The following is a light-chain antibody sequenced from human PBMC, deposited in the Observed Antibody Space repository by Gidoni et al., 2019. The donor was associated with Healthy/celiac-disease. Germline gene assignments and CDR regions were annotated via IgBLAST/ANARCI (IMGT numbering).Light chain of an antibody. CDR3: AAWDDSLNGVV. CDR1: SSNIGSNT. CDR2: SNN. J-gene: IGLJ2*01. Sequence: QSALTQPPSASGTPGKRVTISCSGRSSNIGSNTVNWYQQLPGTAPKLLTYSNNQRPSGVPDRFSGSKSGTSASLAISGLQSEDEADYYCAAWDDSLNGVVFGGGTKLTVL. V-gene: IGLV1-44*01.